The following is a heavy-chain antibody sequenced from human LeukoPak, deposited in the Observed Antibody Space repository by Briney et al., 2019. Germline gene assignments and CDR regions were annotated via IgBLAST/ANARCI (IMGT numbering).Heavy chain of an antibody. CDR3: AKGEGDY. J-gene: IGHJ4*02. CDR2: IYDSGNT. D-gene: IGHD2-21*01. Sequence: PSETLSLTCTVSGGSISGYYWSWIRQPPGKGLDWIGYIYDSGNTKYNPSLKSRVTISIDTSKNQFSLKLSSVTAADTAVYYCAKGEGDYWGQGTLVTVSS. CDR1: GGSISGYY. V-gene: IGHV4-59*13.